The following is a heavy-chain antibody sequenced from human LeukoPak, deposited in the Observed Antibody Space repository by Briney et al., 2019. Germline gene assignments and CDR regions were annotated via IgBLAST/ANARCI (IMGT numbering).Heavy chain of an antibody. J-gene: IGHJ5*02. CDR2: IYYSGST. CDR1: GGSISSYY. Sequence: SETLSLTCTVSGGSISSYYWSWIRQPPGKGLEWIGYIYYSGSTNYSPSLKSRVTISVDTSKNQFSLKLSSVTAADTAVYYCARDGTPDFWSGYRGGNQNWFDPWGQGTLVTVSS. CDR3: ARDGTPDFWSGYRGGNQNWFDP. D-gene: IGHD3-3*01. V-gene: IGHV4-59*01.